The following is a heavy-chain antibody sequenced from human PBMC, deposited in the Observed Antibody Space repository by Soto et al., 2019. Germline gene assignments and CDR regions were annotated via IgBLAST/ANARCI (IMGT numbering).Heavy chain of an antibody. CDR2: ISGSGGST. V-gene: IGHV3-23*01. CDR3: AIRPMVRGPFDGMDV. CDR1: GFTFSSYA. D-gene: IGHD3-10*01. Sequence: EVQLLESGGGLVQPGGSLRLSCAASGFTFSSYAMSWVRQAPGKGLEWVSAISGSGGSTYYADSVKGRFTISRDNSKNKLYLQMNSLRAEDTAVYYCAIRPMVRGPFDGMDVWGQGTTVTVSS. J-gene: IGHJ6*02.